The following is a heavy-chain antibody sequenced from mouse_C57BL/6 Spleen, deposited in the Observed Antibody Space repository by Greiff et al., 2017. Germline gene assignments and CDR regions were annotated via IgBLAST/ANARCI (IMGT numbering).Heavy chain of an antibody. CDR2: IWSGGST. CDR1: GFSLTSYG. D-gene: IGHD2-2*01. J-gene: IGHJ3*01. Sequence: VQVVESGPGLVQPSQSLSITCTVSGFSLTSYGVHWVRQPPGKGLEWLGVIWSGGSTDYNAAFISRQSISKDNSKSQVFFKMNSLQADDTAIYYCAKAYGYDGAWFAYRGQGTLVTVSA. CDR3: AKAYGYDGAWFAY. V-gene: IGHV2-4*01.